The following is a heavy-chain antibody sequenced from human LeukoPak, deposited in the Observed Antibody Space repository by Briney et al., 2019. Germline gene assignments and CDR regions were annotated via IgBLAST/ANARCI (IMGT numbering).Heavy chain of an antibody. CDR3: ARHQKYYDFWSGYEFDP. D-gene: IGHD3-3*01. Sequence: SETLSLTCAVSGYSISSGYYWGWIRQPPGKGLEWIGIIYHSGSTNYNPSLESRVTISVDTSKNQFSLKLSSVTAADTAVYYCARHQKYYDFWSGYEFDPWGQGTLVTVSS. J-gene: IGHJ5*02. CDR1: GYSISSGYY. V-gene: IGHV4-38-2*01. CDR2: IYHSGST.